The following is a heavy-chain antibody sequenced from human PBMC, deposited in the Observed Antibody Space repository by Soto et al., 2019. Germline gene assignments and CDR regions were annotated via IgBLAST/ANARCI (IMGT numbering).Heavy chain of an antibody. Sequence: GGSLRLSCAASGFTFSSHTMHWVRQAPGKGLEWLSLMSHDGNIKFYADSVKGRFTISRDNSKNILYLQMNNLRAEDTALYYCARDYIVDTALDYWGQGTLVTVSS. J-gene: IGHJ4*02. V-gene: IGHV3-30-3*01. CDR2: MSHDGNIK. D-gene: IGHD5-18*01. CDR1: GFTFSSHT. CDR3: ARDYIVDTALDY.